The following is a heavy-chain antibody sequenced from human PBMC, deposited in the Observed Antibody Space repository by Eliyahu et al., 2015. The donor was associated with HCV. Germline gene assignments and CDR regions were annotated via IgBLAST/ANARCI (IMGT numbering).Heavy chain of an antibody. J-gene: IGHJ1*01. V-gene: IGHV3-7*01. CDR3: ARGITYYYDSSGYYFQY. Sequence: VLLVESGGDLVQPGGSLRLSCAASGFTFSXYWRSWVRQAPGKGLEWGGNIKQDGSETYFLDSVKGRFTVSRDNAKNSLYLEMNRLRSEDTAVYYCARGITYYYDSSGYYFQYWGQGTLVTVSS. CDR1: GFTFSXYW. D-gene: IGHD3-22*01. CDR2: IKQDGSET.